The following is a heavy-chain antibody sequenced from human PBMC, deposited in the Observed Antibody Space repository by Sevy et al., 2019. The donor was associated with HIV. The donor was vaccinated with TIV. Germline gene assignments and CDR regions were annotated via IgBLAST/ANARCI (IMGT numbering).Heavy chain of an antibody. J-gene: IGHJ4*02. CDR1: GFTVSRNF. Sequence: GGSLRLSCAASGFTVSRNFMSWIRQAPGKGLEWVSIIYSDGTTFYADSVKGRFTISRDNSRNTLYLKMNTLRAEDTAVSYCVGADRPNQGDFWGQGTLVTVSS. D-gene: IGHD6-6*01. CDR3: VGADRPNQGDF. V-gene: IGHV3-53*01. CDR2: IYSDGTT.